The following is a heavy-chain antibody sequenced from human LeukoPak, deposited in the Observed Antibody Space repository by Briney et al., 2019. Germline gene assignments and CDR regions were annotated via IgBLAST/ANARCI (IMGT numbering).Heavy chain of an antibody. D-gene: IGHD3-3*01. J-gene: IGHJ4*02. Sequence: GGSLRLSCAASGFTFSSYAMSWVRQAPGKGLEWVSAISGGGGSTYYADSVKGRFTISRDNSKNTLYLQMNSLRAEDTDVYYCAKISSSDYYDFWCGYYIPYYFDYWGQGTLVTVSS. CDR3: AKISSSDYYDFWCGYYIPYYFDY. CDR2: ISGGGGST. V-gene: IGHV3-23*01. CDR1: GFTFSSYA.